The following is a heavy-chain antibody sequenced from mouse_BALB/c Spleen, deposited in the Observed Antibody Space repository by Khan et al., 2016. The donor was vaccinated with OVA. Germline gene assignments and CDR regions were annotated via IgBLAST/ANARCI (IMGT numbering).Heavy chain of an antibody. J-gene: IGHJ3*01. CDR2: IFPGSGTT. V-gene: IGHV1S132*01. D-gene: IGHD2-1*01. Sequence: QVQLQQSGTELVKPGASVKLSCKTSGYTFTSYWIQWVKQRPGQGLEWIGQIFPGSGTTYYNENFKGKATLTIDTSSTTAYMQLSSLTSEDSAFYFCARCYFGNYEFAYWGQGTLVTVSA. CDR3: ARCYFGNYEFAY. CDR1: GYTFTSYW.